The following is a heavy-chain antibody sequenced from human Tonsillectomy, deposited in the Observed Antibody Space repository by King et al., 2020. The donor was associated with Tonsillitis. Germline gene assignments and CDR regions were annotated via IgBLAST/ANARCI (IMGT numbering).Heavy chain of an antibody. CDR2: ITGRGSGRTT. CDR3: AKVGATGWDAFDI. Sequence: VQLVESGGGLVQPGGSLRLSCAASGFTFSSYAMSWVRQAPGKGLAWVSSITGRGSGRTTYYADSGKGRFTISRDNSKNTLFLQMNSLRAEDTAVYYCAKVGATGWDAFDIWGQGTMVTVSS. D-gene: IGHD1-26*01. CDR1: GFTFSSYA. V-gene: IGHV3-23*04. J-gene: IGHJ3*02.